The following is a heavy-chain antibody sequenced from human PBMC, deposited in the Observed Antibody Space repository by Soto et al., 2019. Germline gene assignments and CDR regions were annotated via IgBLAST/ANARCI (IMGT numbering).Heavy chain of an antibody. CDR3: AREGSGLATARTYDY. CDR2: ISYDGSNK. J-gene: IGHJ4*02. CDR1: GFTFSSYG. V-gene: IGHV3-30*03. Sequence: GGSLRLSCAASGFTFSSYGMHWVRQAPGKGLEWVAVISYDGSNKYYADSVKGRFTISRDNSKSSLYLQMNSLRDEDTAVYYCAREGSGLATARTYDYWGQGTLVTVSS. D-gene: IGHD6-25*01.